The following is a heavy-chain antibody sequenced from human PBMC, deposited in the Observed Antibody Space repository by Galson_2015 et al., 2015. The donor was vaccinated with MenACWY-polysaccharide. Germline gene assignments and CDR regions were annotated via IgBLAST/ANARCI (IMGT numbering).Heavy chain of an antibody. CDR3: ATCHCSSTSCYPGCYYGMDV. CDR1: GYTFTNYG. V-gene: IGHV1-18*01. D-gene: IGHD2-2*01. CDR2: ISAYNGDT. Sequence: SVKVSCKASGYTFTNYGITWVRQAPGQGLEWMGWISAYNGDTNYAQNLQGRVTMTTDTSTTTAYMELRSLRSDDTAVYYCATCHCSSTSCYPGCYYGMDVWGQGTTVTVSS. J-gene: IGHJ6*02.